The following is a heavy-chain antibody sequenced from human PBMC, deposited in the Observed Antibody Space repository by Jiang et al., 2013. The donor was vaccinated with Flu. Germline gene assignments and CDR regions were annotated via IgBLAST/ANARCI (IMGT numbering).Heavy chain of an antibody. Sequence: GSGLVKPSETLSLTCTVSGGSISSSSYYWGWIRQPPGKGLEWIGSIYYSGSTYYNPSLKSRVTISVDTSKNQFSLKLSSVTAADTAVYYCARARGYSYGYPGISVQYYFDYWG. CDR1: GGSISSSSYY. D-gene: IGHD5-18*01. J-gene: IGHJ4*01. CDR3: ARARGYSYGYPGISVQYYFDY. V-gene: IGHV4-39*01. CDR2: IYYSGST.